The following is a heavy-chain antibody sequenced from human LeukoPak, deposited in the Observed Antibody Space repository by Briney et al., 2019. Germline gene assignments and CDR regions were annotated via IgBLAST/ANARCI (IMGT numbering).Heavy chain of an antibody. J-gene: IGHJ4*02. CDR1: GGSFSDFH. Sequence: PSETLSLTCGVYGGSFSDFHWTWIRQSPGKGLEWIGEINRNNYNPSLKSRVTISLDTSKNQFSLNLTSVTAADTAIYYCVRRDNTGWNYFDYWGQGILVTVSS. CDR2: INRN. D-gene: IGHD6-19*01. V-gene: IGHV4-34*01. CDR3: VRRDNTGWNYFDY.